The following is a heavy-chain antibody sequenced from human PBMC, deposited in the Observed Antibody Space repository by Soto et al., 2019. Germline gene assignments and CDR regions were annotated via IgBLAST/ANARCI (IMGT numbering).Heavy chain of an antibody. Sequence: QVQLQQSGPGLVKPSQTLSLTCAISGDSVSTNSVAWNWLRQSPSRGLEWLGRTYYRSKWSYDYALSVKSRITINPDPSKNQFSLQLNSVIPDDTAVYYCARGRHRGFDYWGQGTLVTVSS. V-gene: IGHV6-1*01. CDR3: ARGRHRGFDY. CDR1: GDSVSTNSVA. J-gene: IGHJ4*02. CDR2: TYYRSKWSY.